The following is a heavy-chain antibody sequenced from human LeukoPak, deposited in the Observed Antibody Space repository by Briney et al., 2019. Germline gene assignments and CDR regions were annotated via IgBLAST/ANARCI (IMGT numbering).Heavy chain of an antibody. CDR3: ARDSWFGELYAFDI. CDR1: GGSIIGYH. V-gene: IGHV4-4*07. CDR2: IYTSGSS. J-gene: IGHJ3*02. Sequence: SETLSLTCTVSGGSIIGYHWNWIRQPVGKGLEWIGRIYTSGSSNCNPSLKSRVTMSVDTSKNQFSLKLSSVTAADTAVYYCARDSWFGELYAFDIWGQGTMVTVSP. D-gene: IGHD3-10*01.